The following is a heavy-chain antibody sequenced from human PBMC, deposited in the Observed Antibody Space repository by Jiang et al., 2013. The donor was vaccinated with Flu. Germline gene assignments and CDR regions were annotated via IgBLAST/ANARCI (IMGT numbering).Heavy chain of an antibody. Sequence: SLKSRVTITKDTSKNQVVLTMSNMDPVDTATYYCAHSRGSPAPGFDLWGRGTLVTVSS. D-gene: IGHD3-10*01. V-gene: IGHV2-5*01. CDR3: AHSRGSPAPGFDL. J-gene: IGHJ2*01.